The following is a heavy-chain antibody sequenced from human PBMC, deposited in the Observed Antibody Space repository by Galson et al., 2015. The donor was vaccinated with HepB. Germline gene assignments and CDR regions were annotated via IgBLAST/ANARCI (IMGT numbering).Heavy chain of an antibody. D-gene: IGHD1-26*01. J-gene: IGHJ4*02. CDR2: ISHDGSTK. Sequence: SLRLSCATSGFTFSSYGMHWVRQAPGKGLEWVTVISHDGSTKYYADSVKGRFAISRDDSSNMLFLQMTSLRAEDTAVYYCAKDTSLGRANIDSWGQGTLVTVSS. CDR1: GFTFSSYG. V-gene: IGHV3-30*18. CDR3: AKDTSLGRANIDS.